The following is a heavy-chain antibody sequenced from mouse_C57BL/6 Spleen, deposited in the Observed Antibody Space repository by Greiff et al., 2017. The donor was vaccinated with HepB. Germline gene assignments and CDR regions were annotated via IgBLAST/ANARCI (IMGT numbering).Heavy chain of an antibody. V-gene: IGHV1-62-3*01. D-gene: IGHD1-1*01. CDR2: IDPNSGGT. CDR1: GYTFTSYW. CDR3: ARGDYGSHPLYWYFDV. J-gene: IGHJ1*03. Sequence: QVQLQQPGAELVKPGASVKLSCKASGYTFTSYWMHWVKQRPGRGLEWIGRIDPNSGGTKYNEKFKSKATLTVDKSSSTAYMQLSSLTSEDSAVYYCARGDYGSHPLYWYFDVWGTGTTVTVSS.